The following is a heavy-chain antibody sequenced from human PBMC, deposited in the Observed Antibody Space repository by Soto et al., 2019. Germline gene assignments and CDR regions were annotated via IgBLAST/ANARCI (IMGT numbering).Heavy chain of an antibody. V-gene: IGHV1-69*13. CDR2: IIPIFGTA. D-gene: IGHD6-19*01. Sequence: SVKVSCKASGGTFSSYAISWVRQAPGQGLEWMGGIIPIFGTANYAQKFQGRVTITADESTSTAYMGLSSLRSEDTAVYYCARDPYSSGWRAKNWFDPWGQGTLVTVSS. J-gene: IGHJ5*02. CDR3: ARDPYSSGWRAKNWFDP. CDR1: GGTFSSYA.